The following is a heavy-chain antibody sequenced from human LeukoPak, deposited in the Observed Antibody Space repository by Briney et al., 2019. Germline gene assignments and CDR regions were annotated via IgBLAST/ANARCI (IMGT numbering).Heavy chain of an antibody. Sequence: PSETLSLTCTVSGGSISSYYWSWIRQPAGKGLEWIGRIYTSGSTNYNPSLKSRVTMSEDTSKNQFSLKLSSVTAADTAVYYCAGAPSNFGESALYYFDYWGQGTLVTVSS. J-gene: IGHJ4*02. V-gene: IGHV4-4*07. CDR2: IYTSGST. CDR1: GGSISSYY. CDR3: AGAPSNFGESALYYFDY. D-gene: IGHD3-10*01.